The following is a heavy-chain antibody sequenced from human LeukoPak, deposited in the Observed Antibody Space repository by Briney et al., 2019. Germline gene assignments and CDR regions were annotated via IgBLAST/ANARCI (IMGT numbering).Heavy chain of an antibody. CDR3: ARDDPIQLWPGGGMDV. Sequence: GGSLRLSCAASGFIFSSNAMHWVRQAPGKGLEWVAVISYDGSNKYYADSVKGRFTISRDNSKNTLYLQMNSLRAEDTAVYYCARDDPIQLWPGGGMDVWGQGTTVTVSS. D-gene: IGHD5-18*01. CDR1: GFIFSSNA. CDR2: ISYDGSNK. V-gene: IGHV3-30-3*01. J-gene: IGHJ6*02.